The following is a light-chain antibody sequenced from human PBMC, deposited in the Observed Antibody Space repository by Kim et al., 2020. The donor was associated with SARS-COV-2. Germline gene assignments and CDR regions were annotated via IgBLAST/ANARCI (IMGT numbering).Light chain of an antibody. CDR1: QGIGSD. Sequence: IQLTQSPSSLSASVGDRVSITCRASQGIGSDLAWYQQNPGKAPKLLIYGASTLHSGVPSSFSGSGSGTDFTLTISRLQPEDFATYYCQQLNTFPHTFGQGTKVDIK. J-gene: IGKJ1*01. CDR3: QQLNTFPHT. V-gene: IGKV1-9*01. CDR2: GAS.